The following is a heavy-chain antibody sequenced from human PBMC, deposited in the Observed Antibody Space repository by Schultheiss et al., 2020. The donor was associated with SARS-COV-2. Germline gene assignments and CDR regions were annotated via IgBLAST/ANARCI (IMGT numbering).Heavy chain of an antibody. CDR2: IYYSGST. V-gene: IGHV4-59*12. Sequence: SETLSLTCTVSGGSINTYYWSWIRQPPEKGLEWIGSIYYSGSTNYNPSLKSRVTILVDTSKNQFSLKLSSVTAADTAVYYCARTGLRFYYYGMDVWGQGTTVTVSS. CDR3: ARTGLRFYYYGMDV. CDR1: GGSINTYY. D-gene: IGHD5-12*01. J-gene: IGHJ6*02.